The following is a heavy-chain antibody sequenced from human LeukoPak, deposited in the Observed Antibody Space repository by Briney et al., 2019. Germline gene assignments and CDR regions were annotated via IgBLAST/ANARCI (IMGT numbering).Heavy chain of an antibody. CDR3: ARVAGALEWLFINYFDY. Sequence: GGSLRLSCAASGFTFDDYGMSWVRQAPGKGLEWVSGINWNGGSSGYADSVKGRFTISRDNAKNSLYLQMNSLRAEDTALYYCARVAGALEWLFINYFDYWGQGTLVTVSS. D-gene: IGHD3-3*01. J-gene: IGHJ4*02. CDR2: INWNGGSS. CDR1: GFTFDDYG. V-gene: IGHV3-20*04.